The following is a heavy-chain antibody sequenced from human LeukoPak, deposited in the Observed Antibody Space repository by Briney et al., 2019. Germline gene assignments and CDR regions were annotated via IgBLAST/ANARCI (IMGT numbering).Heavy chain of an antibody. J-gene: IGHJ4*02. Sequence: GGSLRLSCAASGFTVSSNYMSWVRQAPGKGLEWVSVIYSGGSTYYADSVKGRFTISRDNSKNTLYLQMNSLRAEDTAVYYCPRGQWLVHLDYWGQGTLVTVSS. CDR3: PRGQWLVHLDY. CDR1: GFTVSSNY. D-gene: IGHD6-19*01. V-gene: IGHV3-66*01. CDR2: IYSGGST.